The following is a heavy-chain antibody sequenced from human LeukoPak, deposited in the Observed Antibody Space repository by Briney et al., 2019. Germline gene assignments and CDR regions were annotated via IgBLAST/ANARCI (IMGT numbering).Heavy chain of an antibody. CDR2: IRYDGSNK. Sequence: GGSLRLSCAASGFTFSSYGMHWVRQAPGKGLEWVAFIRYDGSNKYYADSVNGRFTISRDNSKNTLYLQMNSLRAEDTAVYYCAKDLEYCSSTSCYPNWFDPWGQGTLVTVSS. D-gene: IGHD2-2*01. CDR1: GFTFSSYG. V-gene: IGHV3-30*02. CDR3: AKDLEYCSSTSCYPNWFDP. J-gene: IGHJ5*02.